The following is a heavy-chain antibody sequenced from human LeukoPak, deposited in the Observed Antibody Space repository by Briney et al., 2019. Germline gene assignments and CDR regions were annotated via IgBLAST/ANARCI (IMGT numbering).Heavy chain of an antibody. CDR2: INPNSGGT. D-gene: IGHD3-10*01. CDR3: ARDLYYYGSGSYDPFRVLDV. V-gene: IGHV1-2*02. Sequence: ASVKVSCKASGYTFTDYYMHWVRQAPGQGLEWMGWINPNSGGTNYAQKFQGRVTMTRDTSISTAYMELSRLRSDDTAVYYCARDLYYYGSGSYDPFRVLDVWGQGTTVTVSS. J-gene: IGHJ6*02. CDR1: GYTFTDYY.